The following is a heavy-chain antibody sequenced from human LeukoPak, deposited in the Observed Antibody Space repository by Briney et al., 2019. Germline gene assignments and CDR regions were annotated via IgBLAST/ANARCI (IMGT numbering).Heavy chain of an antibody. D-gene: IGHD3-9*01. Sequence: SETLSLTCAVSGGSISSSNWWSWVRQPPGKGLEWIGEIYHSGSTNYNPSLKSRVTISVDKSKNQFSLKLSSVTAADTAVYYCARLRHWELLRYFDWLPRGYYFDYWGQGTLVTVSS. CDR3: ARLRHWELLRYFDWLPRGYYFDY. V-gene: IGHV4-4*02. CDR2: IYHSGST. J-gene: IGHJ4*02. CDR1: GGSISSSNW.